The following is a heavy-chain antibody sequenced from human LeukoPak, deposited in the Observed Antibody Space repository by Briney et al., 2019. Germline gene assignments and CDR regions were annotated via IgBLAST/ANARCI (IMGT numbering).Heavy chain of an antibody. Sequence: SETLSLTCTVSGGSISSGGYYWSWIRQHPGKGLEWIGYIYYSGSTYYNPSLKSRVTISVDTSKNQFSLKLRSVTAADTAVYYCARYESDYGGNPGLFDYWGQGTLVTVSS. V-gene: IGHV4-31*03. J-gene: IGHJ4*02. CDR1: GGSISSGGYY. CDR3: ARYESDYGGNPGLFDY. CDR2: IYYSGST. D-gene: IGHD4-23*01.